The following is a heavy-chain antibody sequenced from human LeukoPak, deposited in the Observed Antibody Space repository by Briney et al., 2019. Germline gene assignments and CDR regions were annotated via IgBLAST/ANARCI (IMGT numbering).Heavy chain of an antibody. V-gene: IGHV3-33*01. CDR3: ARSTGWQPDFDY. CDR2: IWYDGSNK. J-gene: IGHJ4*02. CDR1: GFTFSNYA. D-gene: IGHD6-19*01. Sequence: GGSLRLSCAASGFTFSNYAMHWVRQAPGKGLEWVAVIWYDGSNKYYADSVKGRFTISRDNSKNTLYLQMNSLRAEDTAVYYCARSTGWQPDFDYSGQGTLVTVSS.